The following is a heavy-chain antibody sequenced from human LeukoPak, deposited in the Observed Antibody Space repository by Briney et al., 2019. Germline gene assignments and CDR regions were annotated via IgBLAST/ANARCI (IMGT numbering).Heavy chain of an antibody. CDR1: GGSVSSGSYY. J-gene: IGHJ4*02. D-gene: IGHD2-2*01. CDR3: ARGLGYCSSTSCYYNDY. CDR2: IYYSGST. V-gene: IGHV4-61*01. Sequence: SETLSLTCTVSGGSVSSGSYYWSWIRQPPGKGLEWIGYIYYSGSTNYNPSLKSRVTISVDTSKNQFSLKLSSMTAADTAVYYCARGLGYCSSTSCYYNDYWGQGTLVTVSS.